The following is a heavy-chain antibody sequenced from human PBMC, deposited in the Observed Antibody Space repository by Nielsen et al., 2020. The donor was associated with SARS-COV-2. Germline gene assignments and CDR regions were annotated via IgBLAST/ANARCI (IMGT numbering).Heavy chain of an antibody. CDR3: AREVGATPYFDY. J-gene: IGHJ4*02. D-gene: IGHD1-26*01. V-gene: IGHV3-33*01. Sequence: GGSLRLSCAASGFTFSSYGMHWVRRAPGKGLEWVAVIWYDGSNKYYADSVKGRFTISRDNSKNTLYLQMNSLRAEDTAVYYCAREVGATPYFDYWGQGTLVTVSS. CDR1: GFTFSSYG. CDR2: IWYDGSNK.